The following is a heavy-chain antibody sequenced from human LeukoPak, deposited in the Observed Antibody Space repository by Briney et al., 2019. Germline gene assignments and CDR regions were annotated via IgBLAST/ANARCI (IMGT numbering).Heavy chain of an antibody. CDR3: ARDEPGIPFPWGMDV. J-gene: IGHJ6*02. CDR1: GFTVSSNY. D-gene: IGHD6-13*01. CDR2: IYSGGST. V-gene: IGHV3-66*01. Sequence: GGSLRLSCAASGFTVSSNYMSWVRQAPGKGLEWVSVIYSGGSTYYADSVKGRFTISRDNSKNTLYLQMNSLRAEDTAVYYCARDEPGIPFPWGMDVWGQGTTVTVSS.